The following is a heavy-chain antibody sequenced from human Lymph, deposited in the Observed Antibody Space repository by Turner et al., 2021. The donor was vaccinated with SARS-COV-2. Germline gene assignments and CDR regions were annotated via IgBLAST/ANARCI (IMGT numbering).Heavy chain of an antibody. Sequence: QVQLVESGGGLVKPGGSLRLSCAASGFTFSDDYMSWIRQAPGKGLEWVSYISSSSSYTNYADSVKGRFTISRDNAQNSLYLQMNSLRAEDTAVYYCAREYCSGGICYSYYFDYWGQGTLVTVSS. V-gene: IGHV3-11*06. J-gene: IGHJ4*02. CDR2: ISSSSSYT. CDR1: GFTFSDDY. CDR3: AREYCSGGICYSYYFDY. D-gene: IGHD2-15*01.